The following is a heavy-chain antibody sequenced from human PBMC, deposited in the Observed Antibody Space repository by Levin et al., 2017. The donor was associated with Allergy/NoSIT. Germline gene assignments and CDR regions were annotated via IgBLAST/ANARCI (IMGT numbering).Heavy chain of an antibody. D-gene: IGHD4-11*01. V-gene: IGHV3-7*04. CDR2: INPEGSER. CDR1: GFTFTTYW. J-gene: IGHJ4*02. CDR3: TRDQGYSAY. Sequence: PGGSLRLSCAASGFTFTTYWMNWVRQAPGKGLEWVANINPEGSERFYMDSVKGRFTISRDNAKNSLYLQMNSLKVEDTAVYYCTRDQGYSAYWGQGTLVTVSS.